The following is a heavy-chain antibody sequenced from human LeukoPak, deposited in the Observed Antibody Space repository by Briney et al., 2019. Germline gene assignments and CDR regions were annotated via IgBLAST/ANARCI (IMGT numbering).Heavy chain of an antibody. CDR1: GYTFTGHH. CDR3: ARDSGSNGWDPTSFMDY. CDR2: INPNSGGA. V-gene: IGHV1-2*02. J-gene: IGHJ4*02. Sequence: ASVKVSCKASGYTFTGHHIHWVRQAPGQGLEWMGWINPNSGGANSAQKFLGRVSMTRDTSISTVHMDLASLTSDDTAVYYYARDSGSNGWDPTSFMDYWGRGTLVTVSS. D-gene: IGHD6-19*01.